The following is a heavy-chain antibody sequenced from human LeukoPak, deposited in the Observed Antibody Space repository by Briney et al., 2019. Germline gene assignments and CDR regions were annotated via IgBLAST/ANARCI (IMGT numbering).Heavy chain of an antibody. D-gene: IGHD6-6*01. V-gene: IGHV3-9*01. CDR1: GFTFDDYA. J-gene: IGHJ4*02. CDR2: ISWNSGSI. Sequence: PGRSLRLSCAASGFTFDDYAMHWVRQAPGKGLEWVSGISWNSGSIGYADSVKGRFTISRDNAKNSLYLQMNSLRAEDTALYYCAKPGGIAARTYYFDYWGQGTLVTVSS. CDR3: AKPGGIAARTYYFDY.